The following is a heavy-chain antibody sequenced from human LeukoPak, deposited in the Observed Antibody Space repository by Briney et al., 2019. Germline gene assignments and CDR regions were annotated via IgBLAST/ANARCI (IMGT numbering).Heavy chain of an antibody. CDR3: ARVGGFYSNYVREYYGMDV. D-gene: IGHD4-11*01. V-gene: IGHV1-69*13. Sequence: ASVNVSCKASGGTFSSYAISWVRQAPGQGLEWMGGIIPIFGTANYAQKFQGRVTITADESTSTAYMELSSLRSEDTAVYYCARVGGFYSNYVREYYGMDVWGQGTTVTVSS. CDR1: GGTFSSYA. J-gene: IGHJ6*02. CDR2: IIPIFGTA.